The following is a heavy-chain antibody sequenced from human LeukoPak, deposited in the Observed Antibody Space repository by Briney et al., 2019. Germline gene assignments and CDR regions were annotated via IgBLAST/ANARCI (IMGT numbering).Heavy chain of an antibody. CDR2: IYYSGST. CDR3: ASLPQKWDGYNEDAFVI. J-gene: IGHJ3*02. V-gene: IGHV4-4*02. CDR1: GGFISSTYW. Sequence: SGTLSLTCAVSGGFISSTYWWSWVRQPPGKGLEWIGEIYYSGSTNYNPSLKSRVTISIDKSKNQFSLKLSSVTAAYTAVYYCASLPQKWDGYNEDAFVIWGQGTMVTVSS. D-gene: IGHD5-24*01.